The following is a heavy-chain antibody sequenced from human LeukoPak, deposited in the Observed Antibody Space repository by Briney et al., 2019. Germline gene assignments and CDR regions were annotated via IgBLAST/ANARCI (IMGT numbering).Heavy chain of an antibody. J-gene: IGHJ1*01. CDR2: TRNRANGYTT. CDR1: ASTFSDHY. D-gene: IGHD6-19*01. Sequence: SLSPSCAPSASTFSDHYIDWGRPTPGEGLGWVVRTRNRANGYTTEYAASVKVRFTISRDDSKISLYLQVASLDAEDTATYYCVRVRGSGWHESYYDLWGQGTLVIVSP. CDR3: VRVRGSGWHESYYDL. V-gene: IGHV3-72*01.